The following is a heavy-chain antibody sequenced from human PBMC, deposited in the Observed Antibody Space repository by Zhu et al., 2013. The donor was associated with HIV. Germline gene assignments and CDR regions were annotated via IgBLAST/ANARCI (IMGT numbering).Heavy chain of an antibody. D-gene: IGHD5-18*01. CDR1: GYTFTDYY. CDR2: VDPEDGET. CDR3: ATVDRWVNALTVNTAMVSYYYGMDV. V-gene: IGHV1-69-2*01. Sequence: EVQLVQSGAEVKKPGATVKISCKVSGYTFTDYYMHWVQQAPGKGLEWMGLVDPEDGETIYAEKFQGRVTITADTSTDTAYMELSSLRSEDTAVYYCATVDRWVNALTVNTAMVSYYYGMDVWGQGTTVTVSS. J-gene: IGHJ6*02.